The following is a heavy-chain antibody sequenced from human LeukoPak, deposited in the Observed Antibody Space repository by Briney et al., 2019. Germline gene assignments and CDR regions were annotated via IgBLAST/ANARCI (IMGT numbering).Heavy chain of an antibody. D-gene: IGHD4-11*01. CDR1: GFTFSTYG. Sequence: PGGSLRLSCAASGFTFSTYGMHWVRQAPGQGLEWVAVISFNGDNVYYTNSVKGRFTISRDNSKNTLYLQMNSLTNDDTAFYYCAQGSVPYSQFPIGAFDSWGQGTLVTVSS. V-gene: IGHV3-30*18. J-gene: IGHJ4*02. CDR2: ISFNGDNV. CDR3: AQGSVPYSQFPIGAFDS.